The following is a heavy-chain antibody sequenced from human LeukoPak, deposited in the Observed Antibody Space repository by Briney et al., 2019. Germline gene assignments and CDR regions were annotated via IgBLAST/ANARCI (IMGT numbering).Heavy chain of an antibody. CDR3: ARGGIVGAPPNYYYYYGMDV. D-gene: IGHD1-26*01. CDR1: GYTFTSYA. J-gene: IGHJ6*02. V-gene: IGHV1-69*13. CDR2: IIPIFGTA. Sequence: SVTVSCTASGYTFTSYAISWVRQAPGQGLEWMGGIIPIFGTANYAQKFQGRVTITADESTSTAYMELSSLRSEDTAVYYCARGGIVGAPPNYYYYYGMDVWGQGTTVTVSS.